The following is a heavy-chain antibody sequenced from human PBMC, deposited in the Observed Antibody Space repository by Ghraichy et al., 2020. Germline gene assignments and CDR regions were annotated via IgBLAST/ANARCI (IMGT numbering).Heavy chain of an antibody. Sequence: ASVKVSCKTSGFTFTSYGFSWVRQAPGQGLEWIGWISADDGTTKYAQKFQGRVTMTSDRSTTTAYMELRSLRSDDTAVYLCARDNYDSTAYYPTVDFWGQGTLV. CDR2: ISADDGTT. D-gene: IGHD3-22*01. V-gene: IGHV1-18*01. CDR3: ARDNYDSTAYYPTVDF. CDR1: GFTFTSYG. J-gene: IGHJ4*02.